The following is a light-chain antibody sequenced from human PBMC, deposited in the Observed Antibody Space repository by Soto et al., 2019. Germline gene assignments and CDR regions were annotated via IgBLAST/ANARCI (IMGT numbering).Light chain of an antibody. J-gene: IGLJ1*01. CDR3: QCYDSSLSVLYV. CDR1: SSNIGAGYD. V-gene: IGLV1-40*01. Sequence: QSVLTQPPSVSGAPGQRVTISCTGNSSNIGAGYDVHWYQQLPGTAPKLLIYGNSNRPSGVPDRFSGSNSGTSASLAITGLQAEDEADYYCQCYDSSLSVLYVFGTGTKLTVL. CDR2: GNS.